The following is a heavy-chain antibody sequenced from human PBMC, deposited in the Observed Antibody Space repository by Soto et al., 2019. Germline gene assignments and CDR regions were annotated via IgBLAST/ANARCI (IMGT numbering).Heavy chain of an antibody. J-gene: IGHJ6*02. D-gene: IGHD3-9*01. V-gene: IGHV4-34*01. CDR2: INHSGST. CDR3: ARGKGYYDILTGYSNGYYYYGMDV. CDR1: GGSFSGYY. Sequence: QVQLQQWGAGLLKPSETLSLTCAVYGGSFSGYYWSWIRQPPGKGLEWIGEINHSGSTNYNPSLKSCVSISVDTSKHQFSLKLSSVTAADSAVYYCARGKGYYDILTGYSNGYYYYGMDVWGQGTTVTVSS.